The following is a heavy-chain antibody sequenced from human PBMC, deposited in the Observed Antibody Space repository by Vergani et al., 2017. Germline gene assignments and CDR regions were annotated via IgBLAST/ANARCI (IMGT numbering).Heavy chain of an antibody. CDR2: IYYSGST. CDR3: ARLLGSSGWYGGDY. J-gene: IGHJ4*02. D-gene: IGHD6-19*01. CDR1: GGSISSSSYY. Sequence: QLQLQESGPGLVKPSETLSLTCTVSGGSISSSSYYWGWIRQPPGKGLEWIGSIYYSGSTYYNPSLKSRVTISVDTSKNQFSLKLSSVTAADTALYSCARLLGSSGWYGGDYWGQGTLVTVSS. V-gene: IGHV4-39*01.